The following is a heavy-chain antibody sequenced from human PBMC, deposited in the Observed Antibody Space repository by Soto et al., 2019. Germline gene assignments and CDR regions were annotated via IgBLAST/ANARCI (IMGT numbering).Heavy chain of an antibody. CDR1: GGTFSSYA. CDR3: ARSSVTTGFYYYGMDV. CDR2: IIPIFGST. D-gene: IGHD4-17*01. V-gene: IGHV1-69*12. J-gene: IGHJ6*02. Sequence: QVQLVQSGAEVKKPGSSVKVSCKASGGTFSSYAISWVRQAPGQGLEWMGGIIPIFGSTDYARKFQGRVTITADESTSTVYMELSSLRSEDTAVYYCARSSVTTGFYYYGMDVWGQGTTVTVSS.